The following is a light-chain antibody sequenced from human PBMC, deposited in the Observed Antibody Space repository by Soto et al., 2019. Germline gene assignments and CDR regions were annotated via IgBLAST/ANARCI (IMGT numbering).Light chain of an antibody. CDR1: RSDVGSYNY. V-gene: IGLV2-14*01. J-gene: IGLJ1*01. CDR3: SSYTSNNTLYV. CDR2: EVS. Sequence: QSALTQPASVSGSPGQSITISCTGTRSDVGSYNYVSWYQQHPGKAPKLMIYEVSNRPSGVSNRFSGSKSGNTASLTISGLQAADEADYYCSSYTSNNTLYVFGPGTKVTV.